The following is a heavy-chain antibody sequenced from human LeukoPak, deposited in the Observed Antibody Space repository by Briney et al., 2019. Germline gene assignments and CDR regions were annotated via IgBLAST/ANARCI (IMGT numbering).Heavy chain of an antibody. CDR1: GGSISSGGYY. V-gene: IGHV4-31*03. D-gene: IGHD4-17*01. CDR3: ARDRAYGDHYFDY. J-gene: IGHJ4*02. Sequence: PSETLSLTCTVSGGSISSGGYYWSWIRQHPGKGLEWIGYIYYSGSTYYNPSLKSRVTISVDTSKNQFSLKLSSVAAADTAVYYCARDRAYGDHYFDYWGQGTLVTVSS. CDR2: IYYSGST.